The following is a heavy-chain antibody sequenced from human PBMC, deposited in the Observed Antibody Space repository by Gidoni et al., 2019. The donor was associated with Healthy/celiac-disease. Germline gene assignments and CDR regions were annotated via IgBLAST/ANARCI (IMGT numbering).Heavy chain of an antibody. V-gene: IGHV4-4*07. CDR2: IYTSGST. D-gene: IGHD3-10*01. Sequence: QVQLQESGPGLVKPSETLSLTCTVSGGSISSYYWSWIRQPAGKGLEWIGRIYTSGSTNYNPSLKSRVTMSVDTSKNQFSLKLSSVTAADTAVYYCARQTVWFGEADAFDIWGQGTMVTVSS. CDR3: ARQTVWFGEADAFDI. CDR1: GGSISSYY. J-gene: IGHJ3*02.